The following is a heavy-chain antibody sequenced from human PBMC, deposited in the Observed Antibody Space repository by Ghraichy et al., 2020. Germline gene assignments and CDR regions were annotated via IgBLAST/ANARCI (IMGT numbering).Heavy chain of an antibody. Sequence: SETLSLTCTVSGGSISSYYWSWIRQPPGKGLEWIGYIYTSGSTNYNPSLKSRVTISVDTSKNQFSLKLSSVTAADTAVYYCASSYYDFWSGYHDYWGQGTLVTVSS. CDR3: ASSYYDFWSGYHDY. J-gene: IGHJ4*02. D-gene: IGHD3-3*01. CDR1: GGSISSYY. CDR2: IYTSGST. V-gene: IGHV4-4*09.